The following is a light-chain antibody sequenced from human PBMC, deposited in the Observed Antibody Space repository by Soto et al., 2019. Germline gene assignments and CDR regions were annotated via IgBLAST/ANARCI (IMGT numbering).Light chain of an antibody. J-gene: IGKJ5*01. CDR1: QRVSSY. V-gene: IGKV3-11*01. CDR3: QQRSSWPSIT. CDR2: DAS. Sequence: IGFTKSPATLSLSPGERASLSCMASQRVSSYLAWYQQKPGQAPRLLIYDASNRATGIPARFSGSGSGTDFTLTISSLEPEDFAVYYCQQRSSWPSITFGQGTRLQNK.